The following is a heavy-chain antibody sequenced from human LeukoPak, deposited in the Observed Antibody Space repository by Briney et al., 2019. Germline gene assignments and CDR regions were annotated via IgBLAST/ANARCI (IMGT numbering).Heavy chain of an antibody. CDR2: IYYSRST. CDR3: ASSLKLSEAYYFDY. J-gene: IGHJ4*02. Sequence: SETLSLTCTVSGGSISSYYWSWIRQPPGKGLEWIGYIYYSRSTNYNPSLKSRVTISVDTSKNQFSLKLSSVTAADTAVYYCASSLKLSEAYYFDYWGQGTLVTVSS. CDR1: GGSISSYY. D-gene: IGHD1-7*01. V-gene: IGHV4-59*08.